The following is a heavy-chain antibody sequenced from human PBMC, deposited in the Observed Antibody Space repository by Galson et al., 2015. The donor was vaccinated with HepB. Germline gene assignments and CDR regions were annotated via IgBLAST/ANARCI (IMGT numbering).Heavy chain of an antibody. CDR1: GGSFSGYY. CDR3: ARGRDIVVVVAATRYDY. J-gene: IGHJ4*02. CDR2: INHSGST. Sequence: TLSLTCTVYGGSFSGYYWSWIRQPPGKGLEWIGEINHSGSTNYNPSLKSRVTISVDTSKNQFSLKLSSVTAADTAVYYCARGRDIVVVVAATRYDYWGQGTLVTVSS. V-gene: IGHV4-34*01. D-gene: IGHD2-15*01.